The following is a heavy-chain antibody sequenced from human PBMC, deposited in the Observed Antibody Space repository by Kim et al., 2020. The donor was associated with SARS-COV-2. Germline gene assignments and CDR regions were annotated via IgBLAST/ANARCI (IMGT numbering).Heavy chain of an antibody. CDR2: IKQDGSGK. V-gene: IGHV3-7*03. CDR1: GLTLSSYW. Sequence: GGSLRLSCAASGLTLSSYWMSWVRQAPGKGLEWVANIKQDGSGKYYVDSVKGRFTISRDNAKNSLYLQMNSLRAEDTAVYYCAGGAAAAGTGYWGQGTLVTVSS. CDR3: AGGAAAAGTGY. D-gene: IGHD6-13*01. J-gene: IGHJ4*02.